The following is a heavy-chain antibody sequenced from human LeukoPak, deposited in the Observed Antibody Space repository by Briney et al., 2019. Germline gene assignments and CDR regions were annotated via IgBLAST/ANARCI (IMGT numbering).Heavy chain of an antibody. J-gene: IGHJ3*02. V-gene: IGHV4-34*01. CDR3: ARGGGTVTNFRDAFDI. Sequence: SETLSLICAVYGGSFSGYYWSWTRQPPGKGLEWIGEINHSGSTNYNPSLKSRVTISVDTSKNQFSLKLSSVTAADTAVYYCARGGGTVTNFRDAFDIWGQGTMVTVSS. CDR2: INHSGST. CDR1: GGSFSGYY. D-gene: IGHD4-17*01.